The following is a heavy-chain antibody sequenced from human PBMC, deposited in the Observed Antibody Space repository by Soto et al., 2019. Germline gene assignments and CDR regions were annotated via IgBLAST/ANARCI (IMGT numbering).Heavy chain of an antibody. D-gene: IGHD2-15*01. CDR2: ISYDGSNK. CDR1: GFTFSSYV. CDR3: AKDYGYCSGGSCYSSGWFDP. Sequence: GGSLRLSCAASGFTFSSYVMHWVRQAPGKGLEWVAVISYDGSNKYYADSVKGRFTISRDNSKNTLYLQMNSLRAEDTAVYYCAKDYGYCSGGSCYSSGWFDPWGQGTLVTVSS. J-gene: IGHJ5*02. V-gene: IGHV3-30*18.